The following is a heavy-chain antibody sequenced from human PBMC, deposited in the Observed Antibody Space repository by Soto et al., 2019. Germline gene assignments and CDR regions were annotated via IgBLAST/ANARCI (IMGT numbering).Heavy chain of an antibody. V-gene: IGHV4-39*01. CDR3: ARVGRITIFGVDPYGMDV. CDR1: GGSISSSSYY. Sequence: SETLSLTCTVSGGSISSSSYYWGWIRQPPGKGLEWIGSIYYSGSTYYNPSLKSRVTISVDTSKNQFSLKLSSVTAADTAVYYCARVGRITIFGVDPYGMDVWGQGTTVTSP. D-gene: IGHD3-3*01. J-gene: IGHJ6*02. CDR2: IYYSGST.